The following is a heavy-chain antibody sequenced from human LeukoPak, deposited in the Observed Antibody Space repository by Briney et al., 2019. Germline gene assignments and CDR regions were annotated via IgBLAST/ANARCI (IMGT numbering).Heavy chain of an antibody. CDR1: GFTFSSYA. D-gene: IGHD3-22*01. CDR2: ISGSGGST. Sequence: GGSLRLSCAASGFTFSSYAMSWVRQAPGKGLEWVSAISGSGGSTYYADSVKGRFTISRDNSKNTLYLQMNSLRAEDTAVYYCAKSYYYDSSGYYSDAFDIWGQGTMVTVSS. CDR3: AKSYYYDSSGYYSDAFDI. V-gene: IGHV3-23*01. J-gene: IGHJ3*02.